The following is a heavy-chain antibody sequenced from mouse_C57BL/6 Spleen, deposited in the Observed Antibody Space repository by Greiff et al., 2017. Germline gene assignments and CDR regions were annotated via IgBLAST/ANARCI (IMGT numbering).Heavy chain of an antibody. CDR3: ASEAYGISPAWFAY. D-gene: IGHD1-1*01. J-gene: IGHJ3*01. Sequence: EVQGVESGGGLVKPGGSLKLSCAASGFTFSSYAMSWVRQTPEKRLEWVATISDGGSYTYYPDNVQGRFTISRDNATNNRYLQMSHLKSEDSACYYCASEAYGISPAWFAYWGQGTLVTVSA. CDR1: GFTFSSYA. V-gene: IGHV5-4*01. CDR2: ISDGGSYT.